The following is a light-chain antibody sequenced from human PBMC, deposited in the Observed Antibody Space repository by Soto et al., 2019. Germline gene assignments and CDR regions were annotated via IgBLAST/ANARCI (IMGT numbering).Light chain of an antibody. CDR2: LNN. CDR3: AAWDDSLNGRV. J-gene: IGLJ1*01. V-gene: IGLV1-47*01. Sequence: QSVLTQPPSASGTPGQRVTISCSGTSSNIRTNYVYWYQRLPGTAPRLLIYLNNQRPSGVPDRFSGSKSGTSASLAISGLRSEDEADYYCAAWDDSLNGRVFGTGTKLTVL. CDR1: SSNIRTNY.